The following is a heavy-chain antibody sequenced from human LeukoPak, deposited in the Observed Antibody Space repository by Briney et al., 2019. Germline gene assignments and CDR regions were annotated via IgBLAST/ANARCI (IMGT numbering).Heavy chain of an antibody. CDR1: GFTFSSYS. CDR2: ISSSSSYI. J-gene: IGHJ4*02. Sequence: GGSLRLSCAASGFTFSSYSMNWVRQAPGKGLEWVSSISSSSSYIYYADSVKGRFTISRDNAKNSLYLQMNSLRAEDTAGYYCARADRYCSSTSCYAGPDYWGQGTLVTVSS. D-gene: IGHD2-2*01. CDR3: ARADRYCSSTSCYAGPDY. V-gene: IGHV3-21*01.